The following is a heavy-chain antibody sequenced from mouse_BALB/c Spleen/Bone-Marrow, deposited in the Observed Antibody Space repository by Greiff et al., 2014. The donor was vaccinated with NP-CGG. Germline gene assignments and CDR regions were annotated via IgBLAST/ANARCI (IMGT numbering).Heavy chain of an antibody. D-gene: IGHD2-10*01. J-gene: IGHJ3*01. V-gene: IGHV3-2*02. CDR2: ISYSGST. CDR3: AIKPYYSWFAY. CDR1: GYSITSDYA. Sequence: EVHLVESGPGLVKPSQSLSLTCTVTGYSITSDYAWNWIRQFPGNKLEWMGYISYSGSTGYSPSLKSRISITRDTSKNQFFLQLNSVTTEDTATYYCAIKPYYSWFAYWGQGTLVTVSA.